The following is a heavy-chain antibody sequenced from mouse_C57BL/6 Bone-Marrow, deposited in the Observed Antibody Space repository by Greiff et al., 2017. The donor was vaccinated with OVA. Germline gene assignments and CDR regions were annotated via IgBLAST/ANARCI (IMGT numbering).Heavy chain of an antibody. D-gene: IGHD1-1*01. CDR3: ARDYYGRDFDY. V-gene: IGHV1-64*01. Sequence: QVQLQQPGAELVKPGASVKLSCKASGYTFTSYWMHWVKQRPGQGLEWIGMIHPNSGSTNYNEKFKSKATLTADKSSSTAYMELRSLTSEDSAVYFCARDYYGRDFDYWGQGTTLTVSS. J-gene: IGHJ2*01. CDR1: GYTFTSYW. CDR2: IHPNSGST.